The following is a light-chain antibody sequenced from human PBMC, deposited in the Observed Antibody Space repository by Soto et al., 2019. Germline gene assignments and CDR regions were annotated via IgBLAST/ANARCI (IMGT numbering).Light chain of an antibody. V-gene: IGKV3-20*01. Sequence: EIVLTQSPGSVSLSPGERATLSCRASETVKKNSLAWYQQKPGQAPRLLIYGASRRATGIPDSFSGSGSETDFILTISRLEPDNSAVYYCQQYAISLLTFGGGTKVEI. CDR1: ETVKKNS. CDR2: GAS. J-gene: IGKJ4*01. CDR3: QQYAISLLT.